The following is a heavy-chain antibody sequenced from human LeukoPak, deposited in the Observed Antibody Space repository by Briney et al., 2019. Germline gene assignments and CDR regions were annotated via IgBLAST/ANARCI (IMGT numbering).Heavy chain of an antibody. D-gene: IGHD3-3*01. CDR3: ARDSYYDFWSGSIHPYYFDY. CDR2: INHSGST. V-gene: IGHV4-34*01. Sequence: SEALFLTCTVSGGSISCYYWGLIRPPPGEGLEWVGGINHSGSTNYNPSLKSRVTISVDTSKNQFSLKLSSVTAEDTAVYYCARDSYYDFWSGSIHPYYFDYWGQGTLVTVSS. J-gene: IGHJ4*02. CDR1: GGSISCYY.